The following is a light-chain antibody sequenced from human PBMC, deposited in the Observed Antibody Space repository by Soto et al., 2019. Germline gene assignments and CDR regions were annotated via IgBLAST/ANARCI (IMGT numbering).Light chain of an antibody. CDR3: QQSNDYPLT. Sequence: DILMTQSPSTLSTSVGDRVTITCRASQSISGRLAWYQQKPGQAPKLLIHDASSLQSGVPSRFSGSGSGTEFTLTISSLQPDDFATYYCQQSNDYPLTFGGGTKGGYQ. V-gene: IGKV1-5*01. CDR2: DAS. CDR1: QSISGR. J-gene: IGKJ4*01.